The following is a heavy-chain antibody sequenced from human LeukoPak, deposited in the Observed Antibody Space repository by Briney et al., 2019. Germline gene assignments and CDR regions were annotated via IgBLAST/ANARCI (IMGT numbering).Heavy chain of an antibody. CDR3: ARDGERDDYGDYRGEYYFDY. CDR1: GYTFTSYG. CDR2: ISAYNGNT. Sequence: ASVKVSCKASGYTFTSYGISWVRQAPGQGLEWMGWISAYNGNTNYAQKLQGRVTMTTDTSTSTAYMELRSLRSDDTAVYYCARDGERDDYGDYRGEYYFDYWGQGTLVTVSS. V-gene: IGHV1-18*01. J-gene: IGHJ4*02. D-gene: IGHD4-17*01.